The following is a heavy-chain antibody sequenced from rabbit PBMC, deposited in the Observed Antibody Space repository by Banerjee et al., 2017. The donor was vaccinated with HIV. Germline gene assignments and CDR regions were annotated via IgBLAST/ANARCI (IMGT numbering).Heavy chain of an antibody. CDR2: IYAGSSGST. Sequence: QEQLVESGGGLVQPEGSLTLTCTASGFTISSGYDMGWVRQAPGKGLEWIACIYAGSSGSTYYASWAKGRFTISKTSSTTVTLQMTSLTVADTATYFCARDLAGVIGWNFNLWGQGTLVPS. CDR1: GFTISSGYD. CDR3: ARDLAGVIGWNFNL. D-gene: IGHD4-1*01. J-gene: IGHJ4*01. V-gene: IGHV1S45*01.